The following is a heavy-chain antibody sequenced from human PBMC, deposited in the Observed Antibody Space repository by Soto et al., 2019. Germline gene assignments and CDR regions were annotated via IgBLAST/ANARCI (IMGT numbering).Heavy chain of an antibody. CDR2: VNPSGGHT. CDR1: GDTFTDYY. D-gene: IGHD2-21*02. CDR3: ARGGPVVVVTAALDY. V-gene: IGHV1-46*01. Sequence: QVQLMQSGAEVKKPGASVKVSCKASGDTFTDYYIHCVRQAPGQGLEWMGTVNPSGGHTTYAQHFLGRVTMTRDTSTSTLYMELTSLTSDDTAIYYCARGGPVVVVTAALDYWGQGTLVTVSS. J-gene: IGHJ4*02.